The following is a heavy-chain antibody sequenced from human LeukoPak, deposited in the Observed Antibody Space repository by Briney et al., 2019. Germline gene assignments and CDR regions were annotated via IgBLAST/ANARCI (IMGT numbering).Heavy chain of an antibody. CDR1: GFTFSSHG. Sequence: GGTLRLSCAASGFTFSSHGMNWVRQAPGKGLEWVSGSSSIGGRTYYADSVKGRFTVTRDNSRNTLHLQMNSLRAEDTAVYYCARLREIPVFGVVTKSTSYFDYWGQGTLVTVSS. J-gene: IGHJ4*02. V-gene: IGHV3-23*01. D-gene: IGHD3-3*01. CDR2: SSSIGGRT. CDR3: ARLREIPVFGVVTKSTSYFDY.